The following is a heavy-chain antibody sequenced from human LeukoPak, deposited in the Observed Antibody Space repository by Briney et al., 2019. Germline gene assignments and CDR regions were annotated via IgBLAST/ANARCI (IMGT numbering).Heavy chain of an antibody. D-gene: IGHD6-19*01. CDR3: ARGDAIAVAGNFDY. CDR2: IYTSGSN. V-gene: IGHV4-4*07. Sequence: SETLSLTCTVSGGSISSYYWSWIRQPAGKGLEWIGRIYTSGSNNYNPSLKSRVTMSVDTSKNQFSLKLSSVTAADTAVYYCARGDAIAVAGNFDYWGQGTLVTVSS. CDR1: GGSISSYY. J-gene: IGHJ4*02.